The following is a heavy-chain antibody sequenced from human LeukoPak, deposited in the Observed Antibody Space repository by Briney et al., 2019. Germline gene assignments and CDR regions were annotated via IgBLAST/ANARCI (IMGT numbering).Heavy chain of an antibody. Sequence: PSETLSLTCTVPGGSIRSYYWSSFRQPPGKGLEWVAYISNTVSTKYNPSLRSRATIPADTTKNQSSFKLSSVTAADTAVYYCARVVGDYTFHYWGQGALVTVSS. CDR3: ARVVGDYTFHY. V-gene: IGHV4-59*01. CDR2: ISNTVST. CDR1: GGSIRSYY. D-gene: IGHD4-17*01. J-gene: IGHJ4*02.